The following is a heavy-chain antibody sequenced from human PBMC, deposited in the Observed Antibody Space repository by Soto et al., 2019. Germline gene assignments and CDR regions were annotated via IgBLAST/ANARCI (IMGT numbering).Heavy chain of an antibody. CDR1: GASISSGGYY. J-gene: IGHJ5*02. Sequence: TLSLTCTVSGASISSGGYYWSWIRQHPGKGLEWIGYIYYSGSTYYNPSLKSRVTISVDTSKNQFSLKLRSVTAADTAVYYCARGITASDTYFSEGFDPWGQGTLVTVSS. CDR3: ARGITASDTYFSEGFDP. V-gene: IGHV4-31*03. CDR2: IYYSGST. D-gene: IGHD1-20*01.